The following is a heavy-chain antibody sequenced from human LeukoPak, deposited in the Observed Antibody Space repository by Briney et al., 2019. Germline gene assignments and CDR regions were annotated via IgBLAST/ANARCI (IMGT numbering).Heavy chain of an antibody. J-gene: IGHJ6*03. CDR3: ARGYQLPSYYYYYMAV. D-gene: IGHD2-2*01. CDR2: IIPIFGTG. Sequence: SVKVSCKASGGTFHSYVINWVRQAPGQGLEWMGQIIPIFGTGSNAQKFQGRVTITTDESTAYMELSRLRSDDTAVYYCARGYQLPSYYYYYMAVWGKGTTVTVSS. V-gene: IGHV1-69*05. CDR1: GGTFHSYV.